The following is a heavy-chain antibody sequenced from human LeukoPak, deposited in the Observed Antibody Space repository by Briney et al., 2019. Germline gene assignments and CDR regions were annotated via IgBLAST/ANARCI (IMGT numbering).Heavy chain of an antibody. V-gene: IGHV4-59*01. J-gene: IGHJ6*03. CDR3: ARGMFYYYYYMDV. Sequence: SETLSLTCTVSGGSISSYYWSWIRQPPRKGLEWIGYIYYSGSTNYNPSLKSRVTISVDTSKNQFSLKLSSVTAADTAVYYCARGMFYYYYYMDVWGKGTTVTVSS. D-gene: IGHD3-10*02. CDR2: IYYSGST. CDR1: GGSISSYY.